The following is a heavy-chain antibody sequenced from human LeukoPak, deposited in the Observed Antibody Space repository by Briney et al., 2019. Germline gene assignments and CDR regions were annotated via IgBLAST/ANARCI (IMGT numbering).Heavy chain of an antibody. D-gene: IGHD1-26*01. CDR1: GYTFTGYL. V-gene: IGHV1-2*02. J-gene: IGHJ5*01. CDR3: ARPWEITMSERSYNWFDS. CDR2: INPNSGGT. Sequence: ASVKVSCKASGYTFTGYLIHWVRQAPGQGLEWMGRINPNSGGTNYAQKFQGRVTMTRDTSISTAYMELSRLRSDDTAVYFCARPWEITMSERSYNWFDSWGQGTLVTVSS.